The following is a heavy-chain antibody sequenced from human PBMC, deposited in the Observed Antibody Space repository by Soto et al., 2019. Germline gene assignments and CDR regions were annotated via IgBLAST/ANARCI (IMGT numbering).Heavy chain of an antibody. V-gene: IGHV3-33*01. CDR2: IWYDGSNK. J-gene: IGHJ4*02. CDR3: ARSGGRYFDWLLCHFDY. D-gene: IGHD3-9*01. Sequence: GGSLRLSCAASGFTFSSCGMHWVRQAPGKWLEWVAVIWYDGSNKYYADSVKGRFTISRDNSKNTLYLQMNSLRAEDTAVYYCARSGGRYFDWLLCHFDYWGQGTLVTVSS. CDR1: GFTFSSCG.